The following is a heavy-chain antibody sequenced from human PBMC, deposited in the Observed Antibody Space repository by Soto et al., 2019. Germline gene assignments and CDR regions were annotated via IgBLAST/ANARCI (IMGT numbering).Heavy chain of an antibody. CDR1: GGSISSYY. V-gene: IGHV4-59*08. J-gene: IGHJ4*02. CDR2: IYYSGST. CDR3: GRVSSNWYPDY. D-gene: IGHD6-13*01. Sequence: SETLSLTCTVSGGSISSYYWSWIRQPPGKGLEWIGYIYYSGSTNYNPSLKSRVTISVDTSKNQFSLKLSSVTAADTAVYYCGRVSSNWYPDYWGQGTLVTVSS.